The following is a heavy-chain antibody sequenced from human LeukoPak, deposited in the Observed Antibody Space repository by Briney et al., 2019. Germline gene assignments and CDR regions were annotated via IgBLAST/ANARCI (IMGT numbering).Heavy chain of an antibody. CDR1: GYNFTNYW. CDR3: ARVDAYDFWSGYCFDY. J-gene: IGHJ4*02. CDR2: IYPGDSDT. V-gene: IGHV5-51*01. D-gene: IGHD3-3*01. Sequence: GESLKISCKGSGYNFTNYWIGWVRQMPGKGLEWMGIIYPGDSDTTYSPSFQGQVTISADKSISTAYLQWSSLKASDTAMYYCARVDAYDFWSGYCFDYWGQGTLVTVSS.